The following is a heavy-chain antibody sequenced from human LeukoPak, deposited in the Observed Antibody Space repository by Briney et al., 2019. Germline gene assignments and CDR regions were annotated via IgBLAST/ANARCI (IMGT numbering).Heavy chain of an antibody. CDR1: GYTVTSYG. V-gene: IGHV1-18*01. Sequence: GASVKVSCKASGYTVTSYGISWVRQAPGQGLEWMGWISAYNGNTNYAPNVKGRVNMTTDTSTSTAYMELGSVRSDDTAVYYCARVDSGSFYWGQGTVVTVSS. CDR3: ARVDSGSFY. D-gene: IGHD1-26*01. CDR2: ISAYNGNT. J-gene: IGHJ1*01.